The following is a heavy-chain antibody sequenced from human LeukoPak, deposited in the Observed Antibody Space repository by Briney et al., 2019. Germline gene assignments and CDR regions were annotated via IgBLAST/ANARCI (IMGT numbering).Heavy chain of an antibody. Sequence: ASVKVSCKASGYTFTSYDINWVRQAPGQGLEWMGWMNPNSGNTGYAQKFQGRVTMTRNTSISTAYMELSSLRSEDTAVYYCARVPYDSSGYVDYWGQGTLVTVSS. J-gene: IGHJ4*02. CDR1: GYTFTSYD. CDR3: ARVPYDSSGYVDY. D-gene: IGHD3-22*01. V-gene: IGHV1-8*01. CDR2: MNPNSGNT.